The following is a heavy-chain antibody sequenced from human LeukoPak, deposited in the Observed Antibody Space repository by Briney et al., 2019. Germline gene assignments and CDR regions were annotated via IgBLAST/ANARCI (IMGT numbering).Heavy chain of an antibody. J-gene: IGHJ5*02. CDR1: GGSISSSSYY. CDR3: ARHARSTAAPSSWFDP. Sequence: PSETLSLTCTVSGGSISSSSYYWGWIRQPPGKGREWIGSIYYSGSTYYNPSLKSRVNISVDTSKNQFCLKLSSVTAADTAVYYCARHARSTAAPSSWFDPWGQGTLVTVSS. CDR2: IYYSGST. D-gene: IGHD6-6*01. V-gene: IGHV4-39*01.